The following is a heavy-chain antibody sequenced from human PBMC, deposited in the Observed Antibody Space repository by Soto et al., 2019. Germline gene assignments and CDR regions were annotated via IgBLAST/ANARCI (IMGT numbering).Heavy chain of an antibody. D-gene: IGHD3-3*01. V-gene: IGHV3-21*02. CDR3: VRDFGWYFRSGYMDV. Sequence: EVQLVESGGGLVKPGGSLRLSCAASEFDFSSYSMNWVRQAPGKGLEWVSSINEDSSYIYYAHSLRGRFTLSRDNAKESLYLQMNSLSAEDTAVYYCVRDFGWYFRSGYMDVGGDVATVTVSS. CDR1: EFDFSSYS. CDR2: INEDSSYI. J-gene: IGHJ6*03.